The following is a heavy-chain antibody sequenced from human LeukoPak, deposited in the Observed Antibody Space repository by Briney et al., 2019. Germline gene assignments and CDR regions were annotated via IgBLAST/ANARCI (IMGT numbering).Heavy chain of an antibody. V-gene: IGHV4-31*03. CDR3: ARDRRDWSFDY. D-gene: IGHD2-21*01. Sequence: PSETLSLACTVSGGSISSGGYYWSWIRQHPGKGLEWIGYIYYSGSTYYNPSLKSRVTISVDTSKNQFSLKLSSVTAADTAAYYCARDRRDWSFDYWGQGTLVTVSS. J-gene: IGHJ4*02. CDR2: IYYSGST. CDR1: GGSISSGGYY.